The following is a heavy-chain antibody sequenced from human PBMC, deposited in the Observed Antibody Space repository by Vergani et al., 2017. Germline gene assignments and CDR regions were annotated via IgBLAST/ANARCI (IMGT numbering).Heavy chain of an antibody. CDR1: GFTFSSYG. CDR3: ARDSEARSSSWSNWFDP. D-gene: IGHD6-6*01. J-gene: IGHJ5*02. CDR2: LGYEGSNK. Sequence: QVQLVESGGGVVQPGRSLRLSCAASGFTFSSYGMHWVRQAPGKGLEWVAVLGYEGSNKYYADSVKGRFTISRDNSKNTLYLQMNSLRAEDTAVYYCARDSEARSSSWSNWFDPWGQGTLVTVSS. V-gene: IGHV3-33*01.